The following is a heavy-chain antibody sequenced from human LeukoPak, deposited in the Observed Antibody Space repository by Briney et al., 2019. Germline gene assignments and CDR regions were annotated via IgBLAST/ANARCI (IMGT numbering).Heavy chain of an antibody. CDR1: GFTFSNYD. V-gene: IGHV3-48*04. CDR2: ISSSSNII. Sequence: GGCLRLSCAASGFTFSNYDINWVRQAPGKGLEWISYISSSSNIIYYADSVKGRFTLSRDDAKNSLYLQMNSLRAEDTAVYHCARLVSGPVSSMDVWGQGTTVTVSS. CDR3: ARLVSGPVSSMDV. J-gene: IGHJ6*02.